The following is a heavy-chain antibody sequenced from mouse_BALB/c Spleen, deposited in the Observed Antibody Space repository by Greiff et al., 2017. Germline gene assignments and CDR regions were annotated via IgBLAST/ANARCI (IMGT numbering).Heavy chain of an antibody. Sequence: VQLQQSGAELMKPGASVKISCKATGYTFSSYWIEWVKQRPGHGLEWIGEILPGSGSTNYNEKFKGKATFTADTSSNTAYMQLSSLTTEDSAVYYCGRAGSSYAMDYWGQGTLGTVPS. V-gene: IGHV1-9*01. J-gene: IGHJ4*01. CDR1: GYTFSSYW. CDR3: GRAGSSYAMDY. CDR2: ILPGSGST. D-gene: IGHD4-1*01.